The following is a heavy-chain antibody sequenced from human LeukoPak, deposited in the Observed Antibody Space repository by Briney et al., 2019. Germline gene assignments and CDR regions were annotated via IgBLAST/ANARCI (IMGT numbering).Heavy chain of an antibody. D-gene: IGHD6-19*01. J-gene: IGHJ5*02. CDR1: GYTFTGYY. CDR3: ARKRPPGIAVAGTEWLDP. V-gene: IGHV1-2*02. Sequence: ASVKVSCKASGYTFTGYYMHWVRQAPGQGLEWMGWINPNSGGTNYAQKFQGRVTMTRDTSISTAYMELSRLRSDDTAVYYCARKRPPGIAVAGTEWLDPWGQGTLVTVSS. CDR2: INPNSGGT.